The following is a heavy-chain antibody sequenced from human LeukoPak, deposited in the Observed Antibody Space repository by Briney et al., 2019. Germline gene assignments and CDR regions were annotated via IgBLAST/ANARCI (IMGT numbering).Heavy chain of an antibody. CDR1: GFTFSSYA. Sequence: GGSLRLSCAASGFTFSSYAMSWVRQAPGKGLEWVSGISGSGGGTNYADSVKGRFTISRDNSKNTLHLQMNSLRAEDTAVYYCAKSDMTTLTTCLDYWGQGTLVTVSS. D-gene: IGHD4-17*01. J-gene: IGHJ4*02. CDR3: AKSDMTTLTTCLDY. V-gene: IGHV3-23*01. CDR2: ISGSGGGT.